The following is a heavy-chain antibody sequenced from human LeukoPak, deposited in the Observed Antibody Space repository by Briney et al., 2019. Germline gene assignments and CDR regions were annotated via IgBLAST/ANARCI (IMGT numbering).Heavy chain of an antibody. V-gene: IGHV3-48*03. CDR1: GFTFSSYE. J-gene: IGHJ4*02. Sequence: GGSLRLSCAASGFTFSSYEMNWVRQAPGKGLDCVSYISSSGSTIYYADSVKGRFTISRDNAKNSLYLQMNSLRAKDTAVYYCARILRYSSVFDYWGQGTLVTVSS. CDR3: ARILRYSSVFDY. CDR2: ISSSGSTI. D-gene: IGHD3-9*01.